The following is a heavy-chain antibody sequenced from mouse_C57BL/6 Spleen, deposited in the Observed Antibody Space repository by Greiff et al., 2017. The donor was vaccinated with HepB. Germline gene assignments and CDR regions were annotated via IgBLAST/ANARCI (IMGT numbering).Heavy chain of an antibody. CDR3: ASDSNYFAWFAY. V-gene: IGHV1-22*01. CDR2: INPNNGGT. J-gene: IGHJ3*01. CDR1: GYTFTDYN. D-gene: IGHD2-5*01. Sequence: EVQVVESGPELVKPGASVKMSCKASGYTFTDYNMHWVKQSHGKSLEWIGYINPNNGGTSYNQKFKGKATLTVNKSSSTAYMELRSLTSEDSAVYYCASDSNYFAWFAYWGQGTLVTVSA.